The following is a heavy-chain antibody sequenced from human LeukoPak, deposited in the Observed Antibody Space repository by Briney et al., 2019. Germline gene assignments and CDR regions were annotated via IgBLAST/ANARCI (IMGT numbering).Heavy chain of an antibody. V-gene: IGHV3-23*01. Sequence: GGSLRLSCAASGFTFSSYAMSWVRQAPGKGLDWISAISGSGGSTYNADSVKGRFTISRDNSKNTLYLQMNSLRAEDTAVYYCAKDGKYGGYGYFDYWGQGTLVTVSS. D-gene: IGHD5-12*01. J-gene: IGHJ4*02. CDR2: ISGSGGST. CDR3: AKDGKYGGYGYFDY. CDR1: GFTFSSYA.